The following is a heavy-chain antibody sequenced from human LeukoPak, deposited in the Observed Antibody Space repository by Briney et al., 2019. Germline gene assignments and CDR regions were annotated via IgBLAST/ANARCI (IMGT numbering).Heavy chain of an antibody. CDR2: ISSRSTYI. CDR1: GFTFSNYS. D-gene: IGHD3-10*01. V-gene: IGHV3-21*01. CDR3: ARGGSDPYFLYYYYYYYMDV. J-gene: IGHJ6*03. Sequence: GGSLRLSCAASGFTFSNYSMNWVRQAPGKGLEWVSSISSRSTYIYHADSVKGRFTISRDNAKNSLYLQMNSLRAEDTAVYYCARGGSDPYFLYYYYYYYMDVWGKGTTVTVSS.